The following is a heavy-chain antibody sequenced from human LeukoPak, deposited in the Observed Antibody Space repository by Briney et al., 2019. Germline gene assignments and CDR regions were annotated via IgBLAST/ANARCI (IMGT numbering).Heavy chain of an antibody. CDR3: ARQGTKRWLQLGYYYYYMDV. D-gene: IGHD5-24*01. CDR1: GYTFTSHG. V-gene: IGHV1-18*01. Sequence: GASVKVSCKASGYTFTSHGISWVRQAPGQGLEWMGWISTYNGNTNYAQKLQGRVSMTTDTSTSTAYMDLRSLRSDDTAVYYCARQGTKRWLQLGYYYYYMDVWGKGTTVTISS. CDR2: ISTYNGNT. J-gene: IGHJ6*03.